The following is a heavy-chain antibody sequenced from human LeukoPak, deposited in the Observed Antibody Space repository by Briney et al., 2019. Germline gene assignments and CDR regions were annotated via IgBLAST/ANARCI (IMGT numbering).Heavy chain of an antibody. D-gene: IGHD2-21*02. CDR3: ARYVVVTAYFDY. J-gene: IGHJ4*02. V-gene: IGHV4-59*01. Sequence: SETLSLTCTVSGGSISSYYWSWIRQPPGKGLEWIGYIYYSGSTNYNPSLKSRVTISVDTSRNQFSLKLSSVTAADTAVYYCARYVVVTAYFDYWGQGTLVTVSS. CDR1: GGSISSYY. CDR2: IYYSGST.